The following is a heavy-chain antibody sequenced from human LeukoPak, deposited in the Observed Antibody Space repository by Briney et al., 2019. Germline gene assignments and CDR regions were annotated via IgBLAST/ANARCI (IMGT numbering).Heavy chain of an antibody. J-gene: IGHJ6*02. Sequence: SDTLSLTCGVYGGLFSGYYWTWIRQPPGKGLEWIGEVNHRGSTNYNPSLKGRVTISVDTSKNQFSLKLTSVTAADTAVYYCARWYYYDSSGYYYRYYYYGVDVLGQGTTVTVSS. CDR3: ARWYYYDSSGYYYRYYYYGVDV. V-gene: IGHV4-34*01. D-gene: IGHD3-22*01. CDR1: GGLFSGYY. CDR2: VNHRGST.